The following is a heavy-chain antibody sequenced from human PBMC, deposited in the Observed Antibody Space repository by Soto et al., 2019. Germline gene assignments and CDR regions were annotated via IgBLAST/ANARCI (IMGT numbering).Heavy chain of an antibody. CDR3: ARHSSIRQWLVQGWFDP. Sequence: SETLSLTCTVSGSSISSSSYYWGWIRQPPGKGLEWIGSIYYSGSTYYNPSLKSRVTISVDTSKNQFSLKLSSVTAADTAVYYCARHSSIRQWLVQGWFDPWGQGTLVTVSS. D-gene: IGHD6-19*01. J-gene: IGHJ5*02. CDR1: GSSISSSSYY. CDR2: IYYSGST. V-gene: IGHV4-39*01.